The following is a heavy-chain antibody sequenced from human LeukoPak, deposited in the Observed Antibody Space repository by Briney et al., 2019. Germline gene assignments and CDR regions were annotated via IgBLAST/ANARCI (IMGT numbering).Heavy chain of an antibody. CDR1: GFTFSSYA. V-gene: IGHV3-30-3*01. D-gene: IGHD1-26*01. CDR2: TSNDGSNK. J-gene: IGHJ3*02. CDR3: AREIPSGSYAHDAFDI. Sequence: GGSLRLSCAASGFTFSSYAMHWVRQAPGKGLEWVAVTSNDGSNKYYADSVKGRFTISRDNSKNTLYLQMNSLRADDTAVCYCAREIPSGSYAHDAFDIWGQGTMVTVSS.